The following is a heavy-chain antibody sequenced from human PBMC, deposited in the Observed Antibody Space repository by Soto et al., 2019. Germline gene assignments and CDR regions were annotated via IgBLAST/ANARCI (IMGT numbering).Heavy chain of an antibody. D-gene: IGHD3-3*01. CDR2: INPATGAA. CDR3: ARGGGVGVAGSAAFDM. V-gene: IGHV1-2*02. CDR1: GYPVTAYY. J-gene: IGHJ3*02. Sequence: QLHLVQSGAVVKKPGASVTVSCSASGYPVTAYYMHWVRQAPGRGLEWMGGINPATGAAKYTQTFQGRGTMTRDTSTSTGFMELGGLTSEDPAVFYCARGGGVGVAGSAAFDMWGQGTLVTVSS.